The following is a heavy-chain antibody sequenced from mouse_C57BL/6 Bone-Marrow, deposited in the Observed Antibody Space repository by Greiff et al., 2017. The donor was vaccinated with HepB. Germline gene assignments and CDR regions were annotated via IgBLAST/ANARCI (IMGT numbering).Heavy chain of an antibody. CDR1: GYTFTSYW. CDR2: IHPNSGST. V-gene: IGHV1-64*01. J-gene: IGHJ3*01. D-gene: IGHD1-1*01. Sequence: QVQLQQPGAELVKPGASVKLSCKASGYTFTSYWMHWVKQRPGQGLEWIGMIHPNSGSTNYNEKFKSKATLTVDKSSSTAYMQLSSLTSEDSAVYYCARSDYYGSSPFAYWGQGTLVTVSA. CDR3: ARSDYYGSSPFAY.